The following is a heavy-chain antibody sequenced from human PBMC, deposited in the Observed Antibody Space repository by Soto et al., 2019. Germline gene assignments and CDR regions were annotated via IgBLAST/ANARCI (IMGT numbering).Heavy chain of an antibody. CDR1: GGSISSSSYY. Sequence: SETLSLTCTVSGGSISSSSYYCGWILHPPGKGLEWIGSIYYSGSTYYNPSLKSRVTISVDTSKNQFSLKLSSVTPADTAVYYCARHSDSSGYLRVLEYWGQANLATVS. CDR3: ARHSDSSGYLRVLEY. CDR2: IYYSGST. J-gene: IGHJ4*02. V-gene: IGHV4-39*01. D-gene: IGHD3-22*01.